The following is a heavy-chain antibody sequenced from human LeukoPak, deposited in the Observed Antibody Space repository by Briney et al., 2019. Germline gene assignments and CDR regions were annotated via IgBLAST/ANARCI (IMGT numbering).Heavy chain of an antibody. CDR1: GGSISSGDYY. D-gene: IGHD3-22*01. CDR3: DRYYDSSQRIDY. V-gene: IGHV4-30-4*01. Sequence: SETLSLTCTVSGGSISSGDYYWSWIRQPPGKGLEWIGYIYYSGSTYYNPSLKSRVTISVDTAKNQFSLKLSSVTAPDTAVYYCDRYYDSSQRIDYWGQGTLVTVSS. J-gene: IGHJ4*02. CDR2: IYYSGST.